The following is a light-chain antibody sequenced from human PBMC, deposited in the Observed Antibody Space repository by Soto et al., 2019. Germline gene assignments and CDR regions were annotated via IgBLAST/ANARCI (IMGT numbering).Light chain of an antibody. CDR2: DDS. J-gene: IGLJ2*01. Sequence: SYELTQPPSVSVAPGQTARITCGGILIGSKTVHWYQQRPGQAPVLVVYDDSDRPSGIPERFSGSNSGNTATLTISRVEAGDEADYYCQVWDSSSDHVVFGGGTKVTVL. CDR1: LIGSKT. V-gene: IGLV3-21*02. CDR3: QVWDSSSDHVV.